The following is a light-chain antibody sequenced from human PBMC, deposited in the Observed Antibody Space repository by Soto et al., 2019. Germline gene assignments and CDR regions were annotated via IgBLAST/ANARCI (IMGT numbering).Light chain of an antibody. CDR3: QQSNNWPWT. Sequence: EIVLTQSPGILSLSPGERATLSCRASQSVSNDFLAWYQQKPGQAPRLLIYDASTRATGIPARFSGSGSGTEFTLTISSLQSEDFAVYYCQQSNNWPWTFGQGTKVDIK. CDR1: QSVSNDF. CDR2: DAS. V-gene: IGKV3-15*01. J-gene: IGKJ1*01.